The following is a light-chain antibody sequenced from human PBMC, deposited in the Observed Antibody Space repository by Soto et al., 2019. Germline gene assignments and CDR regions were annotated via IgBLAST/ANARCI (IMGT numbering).Light chain of an antibody. CDR3: QHYNYWPYT. CDR2: GAS. CDR1: QSVSSR. J-gene: IGKJ2*01. Sequence: EIVMTQSPATLSVSPGERVTLSCRASQSVSSRLAWYHQNPGQSPRLLIYGASTRATGIPARFSGSGSGTEFTLTISSLQSEDFAVYYCQHYNYWPYTFGQGTKVDIK. V-gene: IGKV3-15*01.